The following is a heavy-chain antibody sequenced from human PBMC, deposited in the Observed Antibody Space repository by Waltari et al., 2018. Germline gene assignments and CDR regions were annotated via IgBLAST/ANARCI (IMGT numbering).Heavy chain of an antibody. CDR3: ARDEGSSSPFDY. Sequence: EVQLVESGGGLVKPGGSLRLSCAASGFTFSSYSMNWVRQAPGKGLDWVSSISSSSSYIYYADSVKGRFTISRDNAKNSLYLQMNSLRAEDTAVYYCARDEGSSSPFDYWGQGTLVTVSS. CDR1: GFTFSSYS. D-gene: IGHD6-6*01. CDR2: ISSSSSYI. V-gene: IGHV3-21*01. J-gene: IGHJ4*02.